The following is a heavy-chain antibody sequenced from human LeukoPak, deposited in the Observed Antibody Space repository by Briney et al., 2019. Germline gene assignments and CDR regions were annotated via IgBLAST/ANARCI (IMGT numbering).Heavy chain of an antibody. CDR3: ARAVTTFAFDI. J-gene: IGHJ3*02. V-gene: IGHV3-7*01. CDR2: INQDGSEK. D-gene: IGHD4-17*01. CDR1: GFTFSKYW. Sequence: GGSLRLSCAASGFTFSKYWMNWVRQAPGKGLEWVANINQDGSEKHYVDSVKGRFTISRDNAKNSLYLQTNSLRAEDTAVYYCARAVTTFAFDIWGQGTMVTVSS.